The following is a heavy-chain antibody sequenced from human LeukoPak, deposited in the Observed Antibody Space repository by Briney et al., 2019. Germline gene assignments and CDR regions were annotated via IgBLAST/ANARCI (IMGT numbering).Heavy chain of an antibody. CDR3: ATIKRGSIYGYFDF. Sequence: NPSETLSLTCTVSGVSISSHYWSWIRQPPGKGLEWIAYMYDSESTKDNPSLKSRITLSADTSKNQFSLRLSSVTAADTAVYYCATIKRGSIYGYFDFWSQGILVTVSS. CDR1: GVSISSHY. J-gene: IGHJ4*02. D-gene: IGHD5-18*01. CDR2: MYDSEST. V-gene: IGHV4-59*11.